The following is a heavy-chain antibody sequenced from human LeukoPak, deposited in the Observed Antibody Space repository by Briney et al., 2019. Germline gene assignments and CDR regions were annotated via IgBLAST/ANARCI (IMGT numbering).Heavy chain of an antibody. J-gene: IGHJ4*02. Sequence: ASVKVSCKASGYTFTCYYMHWVRQAPGQGLEWMGWINPNSGGTNYAQKFQGRVTMTRDTSISTAYMELSRLRSDDTAVYYCARDSGYYDSSGYYDYWGQGTLVTVSS. CDR2: INPNSGGT. V-gene: IGHV1-2*02. CDR1: GYTFTCYY. CDR3: ARDSGYYDSSGYYDY. D-gene: IGHD3-22*01.